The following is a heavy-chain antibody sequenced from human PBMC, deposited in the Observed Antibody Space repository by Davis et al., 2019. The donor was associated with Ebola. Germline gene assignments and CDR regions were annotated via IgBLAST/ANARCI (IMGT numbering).Heavy chain of an antibody. CDR3: ARDWSPNWNDGWFDP. CDR1: GYTFTSYA. J-gene: IGHJ5*02. CDR2: INAGNGNT. D-gene: IGHD1-20*01. V-gene: IGHV1-3*01. Sequence: ASVKVSCKASGYTFTSYAMHWVRQAPGQRLEWMGWINAGNGNTKYSQKFQGRVTITRDTSASTAYMELSSLRSEDTAVYYCARDWSPNWNDGWFDPWGQGTLVTVSS.